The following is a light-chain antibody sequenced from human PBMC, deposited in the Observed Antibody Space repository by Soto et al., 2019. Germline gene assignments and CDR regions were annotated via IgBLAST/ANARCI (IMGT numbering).Light chain of an antibody. V-gene: IGKV3-20*01. J-gene: IGKJ1*01. CDR1: QSFSTKY. CDR2: GTS. Sequence: DIMLTKSPGTLSLSPGERATLSCRAGQSFSTKYLAWYQKKPGQAPRLLIYGTSVRATGIPDRFSGSGSGTDFTLTISRLEPEDSAVYYCQQYGSSPTWTLGQGTKVDIK. CDR3: QQYGSSPTWT.